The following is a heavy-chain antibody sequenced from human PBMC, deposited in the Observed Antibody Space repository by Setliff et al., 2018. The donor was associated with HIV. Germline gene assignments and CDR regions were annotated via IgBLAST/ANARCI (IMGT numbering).Heavy chain of an antibody. D-gene: IGHD6-6*01. Sequence: SETLSLTCTVSGVSIGNFYWSWVRQSPGRGLEWIGFIFSTGTTTYNPSLKSRVTISVDTSKNQFSLKLSSVTAADTAVYYCARREYSVEGWFDPWGQGTLVTVSS. CDR1: GVSIGNFY. J-gene: IGHJ5*02. CDR3: ARREYSVEGWFDP. V-gene: IGHV4-4*09. CDR2: IFSTGTT.